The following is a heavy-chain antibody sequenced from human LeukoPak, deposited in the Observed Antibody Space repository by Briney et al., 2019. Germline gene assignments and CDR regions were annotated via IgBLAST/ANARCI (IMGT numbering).Heavy chain of an antibody. Sequence: ASVKVSCKASGYTFTSYGISWVRQAPRQGLEWMGRISVHSGQTNYVQKFQDRVTMTTDTSTSTAYMELRSLGSGDTAVYYCAREGYYYHTSNGDDHWGQGTLVTVSS. J-gene: IGHJ5*02. CDR1: GYTFTSYG. CDR3: AREGYYYHTSNGDDH. CDR2: ISVHSGQT. V-gene: IGHV1-18*01. D-gene: IGHD3-22*01.